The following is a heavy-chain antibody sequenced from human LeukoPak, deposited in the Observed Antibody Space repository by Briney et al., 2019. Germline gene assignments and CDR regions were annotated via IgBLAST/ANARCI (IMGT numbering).Heavy chain of an antibody. CDR2: INPYSGGT. J-gene: IGHJ4*02. Sequence: ASVTVSCKVSGYTLTELSMHWVRQAPGKGLEWMGWINPYSGGTNYAQKFQGRVTMTRDTSISTAYMELRSLRSDDTAVYYCARSPEGRAARPTDYWGQGTLVTVSS. V-gene: IGHV1-2*02. D-gene: IGHD6-6*01. CDR1: GYTLTELS. CDR3: ARSPEGRAARPTDY.